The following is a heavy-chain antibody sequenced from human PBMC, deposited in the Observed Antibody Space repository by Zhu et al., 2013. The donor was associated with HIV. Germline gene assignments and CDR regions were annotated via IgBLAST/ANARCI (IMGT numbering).Heavy chain of an antibody. CDR3: ARDPVLTISQVVSAPDYYYYGLDV. J-gene: IGHJ6*02. D-gene: IGHD3-3*01. Sequence: QVQLVQSGAEVKKPGASVKVSCKTSGYTFISFGVSWVRQAPGQGLEWMGWISAYNGNINYAQKFQGRVTMTTETSTSTAYMELRSLRSDDTAVYYCARDPVLTISQVVSAPDYYYYGLDVWAKGPRSPSP. CDR2: ISAYNGNI. CDR1: GYTFISFG. V-gene: IGHV1-18*01.